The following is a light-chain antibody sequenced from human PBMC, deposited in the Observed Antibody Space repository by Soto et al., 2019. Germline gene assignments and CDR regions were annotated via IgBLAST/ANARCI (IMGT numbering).Light chain of an antibody. V-gene: IGKV3-11*01. CDR3: QQRSNWPLIT. CDR1: LSVSKN. J-gene: IGKJ5*01. CDR2: DAS. Sequence: EIVLTQSPASLSFSPGERATLSFSSSLSVSKNLAWYQQRPGQAPRLLIYDASNRATGIPARFSGGGSGTDFTLTISSLEPEDFAVYYCQQRSNWPLITFGQGTRLEIK.